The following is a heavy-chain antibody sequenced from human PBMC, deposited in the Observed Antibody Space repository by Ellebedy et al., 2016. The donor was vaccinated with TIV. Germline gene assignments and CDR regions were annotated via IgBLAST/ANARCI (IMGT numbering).Heavy chain of an antibody. CDR2: ISFSSTYM. Sequence: PGGSLRLSCAASGFTFSSYFMNWVRQASGKGLEWVSSISFSSTYMYYADSVKGRFTISRDNAKNSLFLQMNTLRAEDTAVYYCARALDFCSGGSCYPYYFDYWGQGTLVTVSS. J-gene: IGHJ4*02. CDR3: ARALDFCSGGSCYPYYFDY. D-gene: IGHD2-15*01. CDR1: GFTFSSYF. V-gene: IGHV3-21*01.